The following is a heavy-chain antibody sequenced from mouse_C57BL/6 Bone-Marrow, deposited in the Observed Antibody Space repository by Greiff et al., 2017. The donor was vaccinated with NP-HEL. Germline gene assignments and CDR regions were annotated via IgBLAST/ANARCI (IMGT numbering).Heavy chain of an antibody. CDR1: GFNIKNTY. D-gene: IGHD3-1*01. CDR2: IDPANGNT. V-gene: IGHV14-3*01. Sequence: EVKLVESVAELVRPGASVKLSCTASGFNIKNTYMHWVKQRPEQGLEWIGRIDPANGNTKYAPKFQGKATITADTSSNTAYLQLSSLTSEDTAIYYCARGNSDLYYAMDYWGQGTSVTVSS. CDR3: ARGNSDLYYAMDY. J-gene: IGHJ4*01.